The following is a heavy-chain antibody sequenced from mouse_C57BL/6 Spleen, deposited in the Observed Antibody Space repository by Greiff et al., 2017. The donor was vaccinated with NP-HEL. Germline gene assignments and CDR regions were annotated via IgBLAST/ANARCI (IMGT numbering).Heavy chain of an antibody. CDR2: IYPGDGDT. CDR3: AREITTVWYFDV. V-gene: IGHV1-80*01. CDR1: GYAFSSSW. D-gene: IGHD1-1*01. J-gene: IGHJ1*03. Sequence: VQLQQSGPELVKPGASVKISCKASGYAFSSSWMNWVKQRPGKGLEWIGRIYPGDGDTNYNGKFKGKATLTADKSSSTAYMQLSSLTSEDSAVYFCAREITTVWYFDVWGTGTTVTVSS.